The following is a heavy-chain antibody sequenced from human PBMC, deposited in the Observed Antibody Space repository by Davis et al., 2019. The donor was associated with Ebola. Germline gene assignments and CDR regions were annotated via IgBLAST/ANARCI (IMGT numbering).Heavy chain of an antibody. D-gene: IGHD1-26*01. CDR3: ARGIVGATYYYYGMDV. CDR2: ISWNSGSK. V-gene: IGHV3-9*01. CDR1: GFTFDDYA. J-gene: IGHJ6*02. Sequence: GGSLRLSCAASGFTFDDYAMHWVRQAPGKGLEWVSGISWNSGSKDYADSVKGRFTISRDNAKNTLYLQMNSLRAEDTAVYYCARGIVGATYYYYGMDVWGQGTTVTVSS.